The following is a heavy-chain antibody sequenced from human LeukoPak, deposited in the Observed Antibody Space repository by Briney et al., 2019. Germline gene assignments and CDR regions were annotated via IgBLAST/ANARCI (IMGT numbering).Heavy chain of an antibody. Sequence: SQTLSLTCTVSGGSISNGPYYWTWIRQHPGKGLEWIGYISSSGSTYYNPSLNSRVTIFVDTSKKQFSLNLSSVTAADTAVYYCARGAAYCGGDCYPRWFDPWGQGTLVTVSS. CDR2: ISSSGST. V-gene: IGHV4-31*03. J-gene: IGHJ5*02. CDR1: GGSISNGPYY. D-gene: IGHD2-21*02. CDR3: ARGAAYCGGDCYPRWFDP.